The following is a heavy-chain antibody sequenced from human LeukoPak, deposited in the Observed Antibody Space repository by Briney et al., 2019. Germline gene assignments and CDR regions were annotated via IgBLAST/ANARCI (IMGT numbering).Heavy chain of an antibody. J-gene: IGHJ6*03. CDR2: IYLDGSRA. Sequence: GGSLRLSCAVSGFTFSNYWMSWARQSPGKGLEWVANIYLDGSRAYYVDSVKGRFTISRDNAKNSLYLQMNSLRAEDTAFYYCARVVYGDYLNYMDVWGKGTTVTVSS. CDR3: ARVVYGDYLNYMDV. CDR1: GFTFSNYW. V-gene: IGHV3-7*03. D-gene: IGHD4-17*01.